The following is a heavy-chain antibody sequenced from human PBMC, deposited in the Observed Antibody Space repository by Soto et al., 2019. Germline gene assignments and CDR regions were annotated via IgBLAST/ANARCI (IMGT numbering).Heavy chain of an antibody. V-gene: IGHV1-2*04. J-gene: IGHJ4*02. CDR2: INPNSGDT. CDR3: ATSRDATSGGLDY. CDR1: GYTFTGYY. D-gene: IGHD2-15*01. Sequence: QVQLVQSGAEVKKPGASVKVSCKASGYTFTGYYMHWVRQAPGQGLEWMGWINPNSGDTNYAQKFQGWVTMTRDTSISTGYMELSRLKSDDTAVYYCATSRDATSGGLDYWGQGTLVTVSS.